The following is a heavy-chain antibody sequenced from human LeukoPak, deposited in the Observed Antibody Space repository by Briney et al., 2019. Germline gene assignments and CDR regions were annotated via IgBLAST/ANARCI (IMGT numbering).Heavy chain of an antibody. D-gene: IGHD6-13*01. CDR3: ARELAA. Sequence: GGSLRLSCAASGFTFSSYSMNWVRQVPGKGLEWVAVISYDGSNKYYANSVKGRFTISRDNSKNTLYLQMNCLRGDDTAIYYCARELAAWGQGTLVTVSS. J-gene: IGHJ4*02. CDR1: GFTFSSYS. CDR2: ISYDGSNK. V-gene: IGHV3-30*03.